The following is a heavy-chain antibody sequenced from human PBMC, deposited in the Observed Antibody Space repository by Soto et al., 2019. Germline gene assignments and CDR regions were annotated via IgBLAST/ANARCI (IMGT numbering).Heavy chain of an antibody. J-gene: IGHJ5*02. CDR3: ARAVRHNNWFDP. CDR2: IYYSGST. D-gene: IGHD6-19*01. V-gene: IGHV4-31*03. Sequence: PSETLSLTCTVSGGSISSGGYYWSWIRQHPGKGLEWIGYIYYSGSTYYNPSLKSRVTISVDTSKNQFSLELSSVTAADTAVYYCARAVRHNNWFDPWGQGTLVTVSS. CDR1: GGSISSGGYY.